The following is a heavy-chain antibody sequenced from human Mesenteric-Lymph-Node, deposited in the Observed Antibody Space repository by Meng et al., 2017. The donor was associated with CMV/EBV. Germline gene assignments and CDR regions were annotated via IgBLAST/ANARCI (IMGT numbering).Heavy chain of an antibody. Sequence: SETLSLTCTVSGGSINNYYWSWIRQPPGKGLEWIGYIYYSGSTNYNPSLKSRVTISVDTSKNQFSLKLSSVTAADTAVYYCARVQPGLFDYWGQGTLVTVSS. CDR3: ARVQPGLFDY. V-gene: IGHV4-59*01. J-gene: IGHJ4*02. D-gene: IGHD1-14*01. CDR2: IYYSGST. CDR1: GGSINNYY.